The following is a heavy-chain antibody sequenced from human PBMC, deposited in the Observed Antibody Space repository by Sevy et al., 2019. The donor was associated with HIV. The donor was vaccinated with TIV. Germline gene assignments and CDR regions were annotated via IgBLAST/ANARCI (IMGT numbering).Heavy chain of an antibody. J-gene: IGHJ6*03. CDR3: ARSLYYYYMDV. CDR2: ISYDGSNK. CDR1: GFTFSSYA. V-gene: IGHV3-30-3*01. Sequence: GGSLRLSCAASGFTFSSYAMHWVRQAPGKGLEWVAVISYDGSNKYYAGSVKGRFTISRDNSKNTLYLQMNSLRAEDTAVYYCARSLYYYYMDVWGKGTTVTVSS.